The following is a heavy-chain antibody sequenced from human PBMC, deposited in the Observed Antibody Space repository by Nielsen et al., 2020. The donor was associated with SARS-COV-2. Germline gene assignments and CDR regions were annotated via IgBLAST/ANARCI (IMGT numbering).Heavy chain of an antibody. V-gene: IGHV3-30*18. CDR2: ISYEGSKQ. CDR1: GFSFNNYG. J-gene: IGHJ4*02. D-gene: IGHD3/OR15-3a*01. CDR3: AKDRAIFMIYITRGGPDF. Sequence: GGSLRLSCVASGFSFNNYGMHWVRQAPGKGLEWVAYISYEGSKQYYADSVKGRFTISRDFSKSTLYLQMNSLRAEDTAMYYCAKDRAIFMIYITRGGPDFWGQGTLVTVSS.